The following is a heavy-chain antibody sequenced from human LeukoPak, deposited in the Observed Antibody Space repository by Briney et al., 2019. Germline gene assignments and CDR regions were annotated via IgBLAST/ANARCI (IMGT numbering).Heavy chain of an antibody. V-gene: IGHV4-61*10. Sequence: SETLSPTCTVSGGSISSGSYYWSWIRQPAGKGLEWIGYIYYSGTTDYSPSLKSRVTISVDTSKNQFSLKLTSVTAADTAVYYCARELGSAFDLWGQGTRVIVS. J-gene: IGHJ3*01. D-gene: IGHD3-16*01. CDR3: ARELGSAFDL. CDR1: GGSISSGSYY. CDR2: IYYSGTT.